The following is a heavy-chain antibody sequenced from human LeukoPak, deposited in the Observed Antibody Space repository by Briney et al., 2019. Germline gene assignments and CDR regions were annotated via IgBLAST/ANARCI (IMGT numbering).Heavy chain of an antibody. CDR1: GYTFTGYY. D-gene: IGHD5-24*01. CDR3: ARYPGDGYNINWFDP. V-gene: IGHV1-2*02. J-gene: IGHJ5*02. Sequence: ASVKVSCKASGYTFTGYYMHWVRQAPGQGLEWMGWINPNSGGTNYAQKFQGRVTMTRDTSISTAYLQWSSLKASDTAMYYCARYPGDGYNINWFDPWGQGTLVTVSS. CDR2: INPNSGGT.